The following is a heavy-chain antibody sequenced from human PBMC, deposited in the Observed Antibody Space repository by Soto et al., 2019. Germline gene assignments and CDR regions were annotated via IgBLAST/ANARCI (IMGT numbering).Heavy chain of an antibody. CDR1: GFTFSSYA. J-gene: IGHJ3*02. Sequence: EVQLLESGRGLVQPGGSLRLSCAASGFTFSSYAMSWVRQAPGKGLEWVSAISGSGGSTYYADSVKGRFTISRDNSKNTLYLQMNSLRAEDTAVYYCAKDVVVVAATHDAFDIWGQGTMVTVSS. CDR2: ISGSGGST. V-gene: IGHV3-23*01. D-gene: IGHD2-15*01. CDR3: AKDVVVVAATHDAFDI.